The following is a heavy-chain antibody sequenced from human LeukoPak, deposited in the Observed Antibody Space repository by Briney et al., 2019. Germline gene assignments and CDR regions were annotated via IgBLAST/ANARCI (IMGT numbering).Heavy chain of an antibody. J-gene: IGHJ6*03. CDR3: ARFPAYYDILTGFYYYYYYMDV. V-gene: IGHV1-46*01. D-gene: IGHD3-9*01. CDR2: INPSGGST. Sequence: ASVKVSCKASGYTFTSYYMHWVRQAPGQGLEWMGIINPSGGSTSYAQKFQGRVTMTTDTSTSTAYMELRSLRSDDTAVYYCARFPAYYDILTGFYYYYYYMDVWGKGTTVTVSS. CDR1: GYTFTSYY.